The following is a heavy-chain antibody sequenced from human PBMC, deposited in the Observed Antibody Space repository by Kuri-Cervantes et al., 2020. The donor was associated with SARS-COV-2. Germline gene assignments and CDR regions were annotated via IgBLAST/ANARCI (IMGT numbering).Heavy chain of an antibody. J-gene: IGHJ5*02. Sequence: GSLRLSCTVSGYSISSGYYWGWIRQPPGKGLEWIGSIYHSGSTYCNPSLKSRVTISVDTSKNQFSLKLSSVTAADTAVYYCARLGGYRSGYNWFDPWGQGTLVTVSS. CDR2: IYHSGST. CDR3: ARLGGYRSGYNWFDP. V-gene: IGHV4-38-2*02. D-gene: IGHD5-18*01. CDR1: GYSISSGYY.